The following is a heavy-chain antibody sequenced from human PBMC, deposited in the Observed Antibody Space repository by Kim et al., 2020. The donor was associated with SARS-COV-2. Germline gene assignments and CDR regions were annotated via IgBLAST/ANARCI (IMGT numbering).Heavy chain of an antibody. CDR3: SRGGAGGHNGPDS. J-gene: IGHJ5*01. Sequence: ASVKVSCKASGYTFDTFSLYWVRQAPGQRLEWMGGINGGNGKTRYSQNSQGRLTITTDKSPITASMELCSLPSKDTAVYFCSRGGAGGHNGPDSWG. V-gene: IGHV1-3*01. D-gene: IGHD1-26*01. CDR1: GYTFDTFS. CDR2: INGGNGKT.